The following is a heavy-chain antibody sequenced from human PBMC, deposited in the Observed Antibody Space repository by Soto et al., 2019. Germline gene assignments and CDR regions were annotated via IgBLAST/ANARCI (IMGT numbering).Heavy chain of an antibody. V-gene: IGHV4-4*02. D-gene: IGHD5-18*01. CDR3: ARTVDTAKDYYYGMDV. CDR2: IYHSGST. CDR1: GGSISSSNW. Sequence: PSETLSLTCAVSGGSISSSNWWSWVRQPPGKGLEWIGEIYHSGSTNYNPSLKSRVTISVDKSKNQFSLKLSSVTAADTAVYYCARTVDTAKDYYYGMDVWGQGTTVS. J-gene: IGHJ6*02.